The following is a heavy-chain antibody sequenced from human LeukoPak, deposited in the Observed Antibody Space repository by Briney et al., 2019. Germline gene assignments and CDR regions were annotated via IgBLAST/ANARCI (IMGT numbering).Heavy chain of an antibody. Sequence: SGPTLVNPTQTLTLTCTFSGFSLSTNGVGVGWIRQPPGKALEWPALIYWNYDKRYSPSLKSRLTITKDTSKNQVVLTMTNMDPVDTATYYCAHSPPYYDSSGQQSIFDYWGQGTLVTVSS. V-gene: IGHV2-5*01. CDR2: IYWNYDK. CDR3: AHSPPYYDSSGQQSIFDY. D-gene: IGHD3-22*01. J-gene: IGHJ4*02. CDR1: GFSLSTNGVG.